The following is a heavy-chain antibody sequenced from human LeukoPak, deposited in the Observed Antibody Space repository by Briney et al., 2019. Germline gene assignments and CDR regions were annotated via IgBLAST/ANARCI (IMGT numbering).Heavy chain of an antibody. CDR1: GFTFSSYA. V-gene: IGHV3-64D*06. J-gene: IGHJ5*02. CDR3: VKGDYDFWSGPNWFDP. Sequence: GGSLRLSCSASGFTFSSYAMHWVRQAPGKGLEHVSAISSNGGSTYYADSVKGRFTISRDNSKNTLYLQMSSLRAEDTAVYYCVKGDYDFWSGPNWFDPWGQGTLVTVSS. CDR2: ISSNGGST. D-gene: IGHD3-3*01.